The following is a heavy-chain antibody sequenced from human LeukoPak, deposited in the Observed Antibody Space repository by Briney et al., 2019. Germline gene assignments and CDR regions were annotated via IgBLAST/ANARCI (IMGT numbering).Heavy chain of an antibody. D-gene: IGHD3-10*01. Sequence: PGGSFRLSCAASGFTFSSFWMSWVCQAPGKGLEWVANIKQDGSEKYYVDSVKGRFTISRDNAKNSLYLQMNSLRAEDTAVYYCVRGRGLDYWGQGTLVTVSS. V-gene: IGHV3-7*01. CDR3: VRGRGLDY. CDR2: IKQDGSEK. CDR1: GFTFSSFW. J-gene: IGHJ4*02.